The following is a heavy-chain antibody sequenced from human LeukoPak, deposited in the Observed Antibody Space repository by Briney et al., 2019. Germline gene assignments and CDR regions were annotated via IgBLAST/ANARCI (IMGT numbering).Heavy chain of an antibody. J-gene: IGHJ4*02. CDR3: ARAPYYYDSSGYYYAFFDY. Sequence: SQTLSLTCTVCGGSISSGSYYWSWIRQPAGKGLEWIGRIYTSGSTNYNPSLKSRVTISVDTSKNQFSLKLSSVTAADTAVYYCARAPYYYDSSGYYYAFFDYWGQGTLVTVSS. CDR1: GGSISSGSYY. D-gene: IGHD3-22*01. CDR2: IYTSGST. V-gene: IGHV4-61*02.